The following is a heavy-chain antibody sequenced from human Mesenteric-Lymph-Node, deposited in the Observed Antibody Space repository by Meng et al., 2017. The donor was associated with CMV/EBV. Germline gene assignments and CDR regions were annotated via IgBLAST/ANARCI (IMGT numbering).Heavy chain of an antibody. CDR2: IYYSGST. J-gene: IGHJ6*02. V-gene: IGHV4-39*07. CDR1: GGSISSSSYY. Sequence: SETLSLTCTVSGGSISSSSYYWGWIRQPPGKGLEWIGSIYYSGSTYYNPSLKSRVTISVDTSKNQFSLKLTSVTAADTAVYYCARGIGWNDAQYYYYYGMDVWGQGTTVTVSS. D-gene: IGHD1-1*01. CDR3: ARGIGWNDAQYYYYYGMDV.